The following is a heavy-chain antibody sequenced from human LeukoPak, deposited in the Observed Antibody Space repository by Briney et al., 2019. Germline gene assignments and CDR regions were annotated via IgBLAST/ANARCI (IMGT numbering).Heavy chain of an antibody. Sequence: ASVKVSCKASGYTFTSYAMNWVRQAPGQGLEWMGWINTNTGNPTYAQGFTGRFVFPLDTSVSTAYLQISSLKAEDTAVYYCAREWAYYYDSSGYYSIGNWGQGTLVTVSS. J-gene: IGHJ4*02. D-gene: IGHD3-22*01. CDR1: GYTFTSYA. CDR3: AREWAYYYDSSGYYSIGN. V-gene: IGHV7-4-1*02. CDR2: INTNTGNP.